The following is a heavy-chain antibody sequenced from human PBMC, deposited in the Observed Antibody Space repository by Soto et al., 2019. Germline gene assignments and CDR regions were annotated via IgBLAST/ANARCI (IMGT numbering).Heavy chain of an antibody. Sequence: QVQLVESGGGVVQPGRSLRLSCAASGFTFSSYAMHWVRQAPGKGLEWVAVISYDGSNKYYADSVKGRFTISRDNSKNTLYLQMNSLRAEDTAVYYCAASSGSYYVIDYWGQGTLVTVSS. D-gene: IGHD1-26*01. CDR1: GFTFSSYA. V-gene: IGHV3-30-3*01. J-gene: IGHJ4*02. CDR3: AASSGSYYVIDY. CDR2: ISYDGSNK.